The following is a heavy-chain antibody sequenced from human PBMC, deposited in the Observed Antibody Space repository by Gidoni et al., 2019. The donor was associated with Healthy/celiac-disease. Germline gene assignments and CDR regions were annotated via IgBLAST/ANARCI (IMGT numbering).Heavy chain of an antibody. CDR1: GFTFSSYN. D-gene: IGHD1-26*01. J-gene: IGHJ4*02. CDR2: ISSSSSYR. V-gene: IGHV3-21*01. Sequence: EVQLVESGRGLFKLGGSLSLYCAPSGFTFSSYNMNWVRQGPGKGLEWFSSISSSSSYRDYADSVKGRFTISRENAKNSLYLQMNSLRAEDTAVYYCARDRGGSDYWGQGTLVTVSS. CDR3: ARDRGGSDY.